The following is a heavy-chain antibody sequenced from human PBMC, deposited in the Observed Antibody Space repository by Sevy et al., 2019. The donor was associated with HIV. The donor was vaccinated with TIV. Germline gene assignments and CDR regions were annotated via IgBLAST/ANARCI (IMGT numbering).Heavy chain of an antibody. D-gene: IGHD3-9*01. CDR3: ARQLSSYDSLTGSQRGYWLDT. Sequence: SETLSLTCTVSGGSISSSSQFWAWIRQSPGKGLEWIGNVYNSGTTEYNPSLKSRITISVDTSKNKFSLKLTSVTAADTAVYYCARQLSSYDSLTGSQRGYWLDTWGHGNLVTVSS. J-gene: IGHJ5*01. CDR2: VYNSGTT. V-gene: IGHV4-39*01. CDR1: GGSISSSSQF.